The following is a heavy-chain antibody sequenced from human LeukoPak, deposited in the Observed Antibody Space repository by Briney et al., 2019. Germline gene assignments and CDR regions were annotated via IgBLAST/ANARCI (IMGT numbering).Heavy chain of an antibody. CDR3: ARSVGGHFDY. Sequence: WVSYITSNSATIQYADSVKGRFTISRDNAKNSLSLQMNSLRDEDTAVYYCARSVGGHFDYWGQGMLVTVSS. J-gene: IGHJ4*02. D-gene: IGHD3-16*01. V-gene: IGHV3-48*02. CDR2: ITSNSATI.